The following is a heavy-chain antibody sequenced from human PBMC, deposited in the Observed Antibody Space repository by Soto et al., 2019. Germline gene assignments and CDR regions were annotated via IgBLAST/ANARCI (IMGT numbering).Heavy chain of an antibody. D-gene: IGHD4-17*01. CDR2: IYYSGST. CDR1: GGSISSSSYY. J-gene: IGHJ6*02. CDR3: ATSYGDYVKGRYYYGMDV. V-gene: IGHV4-39*01. Sequence: SETLSLTCTVSGGSISSSSYYWGWIRQPPGKGLEWIGSIYYSGSTYYNPSLKSRVTISVDTSKNQFSLKLSSVTAADTAVYYCATSYGDYVKGRYYYGMDVWGQGTTGTVSS.